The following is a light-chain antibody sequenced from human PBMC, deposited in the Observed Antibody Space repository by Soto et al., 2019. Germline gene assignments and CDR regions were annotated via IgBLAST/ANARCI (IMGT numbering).Light chain of an antibody. Sequence: EIVLTQSPGSLSLSPGQSATLSCRASQTVTSNYLVWYQQQPGQAPRLLIYGASTRATGIPDRFSGSGSGTDFSLSISRLEPEDFAVYYCQQFDSTPYTFVLGTKLEIK. CDR3: QQFDSTPYT. CDR2: GAS. V-gene: IGKV3-20*01. J-gene: IGKJ2*01. CDR1: QTVTSNY.